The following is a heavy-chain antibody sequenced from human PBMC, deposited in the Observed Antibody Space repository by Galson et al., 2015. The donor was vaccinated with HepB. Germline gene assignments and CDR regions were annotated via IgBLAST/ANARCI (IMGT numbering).Heavy chain of an antibody. CDR2: IRSKANSYAT. CDR3: TRQLCSSTSCYLGSYNWFDP. V-gene: IGHV3-73*01. Sequence: SLRLSCAASGFTFSGSAMHWVRQASGKGLEWVGRIRSKANSYATAYAASVKGRFTISRDDSKNTAYLQMNSLKTEDTAVYYCTRQLCSSTSCYLGSYNWFDPWGQGTLVTVSS. J-gene: IGHJ5*02. D-gene: IGHD2-2*01. CDR1: GFTFSGSA.